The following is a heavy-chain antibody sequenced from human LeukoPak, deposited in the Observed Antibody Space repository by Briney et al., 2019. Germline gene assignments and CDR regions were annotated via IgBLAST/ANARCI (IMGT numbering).Heavy chain of an antibody. V-gene: IGHV4-34*01. J-gene: IGHJ4*02. CDR3: ARGGRSGEPFSRY. CDR1: GGSFSGFH. Sequence: SETLSLTCAAYGGSFSGFHWSWIRQPPGKGLEWIGEVNQSGITNYNPSLKSRATISADTSKSQFSLKVNSVTAADTAVYYCARGGRSGEPFSRYWGQGTLVTVSS. CDR2: VNQSGIT. D-gene: IGHD3-10*01.